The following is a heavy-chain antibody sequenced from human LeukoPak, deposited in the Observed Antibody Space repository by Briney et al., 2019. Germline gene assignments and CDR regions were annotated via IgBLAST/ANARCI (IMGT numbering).Heavy chain of an antibody. CDR2: ISSSSSYI. J-gene: IGHJ4*02. V-gene: IGHV3-21*01. CDR3: AREDYGDYALFDY. CDR1: GFTFGSYS. Sequence: GGSLRLSCAASGFTFGSYSMNWVRQAPGKGLEWVSSISSSSSYIYYADSVKGRFTISRDNAKNSLYLQMNSLRAEDTAVYYCAREDYGDYALFDYWGQGTLVTVSS. D-gene: IGHD4-17*01.